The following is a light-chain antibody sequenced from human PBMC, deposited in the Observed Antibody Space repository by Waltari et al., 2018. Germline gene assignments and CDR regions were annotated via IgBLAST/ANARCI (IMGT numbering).Light chain of an antibody. Sequence: QSALTQPASVSGSPGQSITISCTGTSSDVGGYNYVSWYQQHPGKGPKLIIYDVNNRPSWVSNRFSCSKSGNTASLTISGPQAEDEANYYCNSYTSSSTYVFGTGTNVTVL. CDR3: NSYTSSSTYV. V-gene: IGLV2-14*03. CDR2: DVN. J-gene: IGLJ1*01. CDR1: SSDVGGYNY.